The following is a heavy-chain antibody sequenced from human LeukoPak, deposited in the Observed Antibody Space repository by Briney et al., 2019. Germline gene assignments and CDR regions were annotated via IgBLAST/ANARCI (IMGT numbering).Heavy chain of an antibody. D-gene: IGHD5/OR15-5a*01. CDR3: ARAPGLRNAFDI. V-gene: IGHV3-33*01. J-gene: IGHJ3*02. Sequence: PGRSLRLSCAASGFTFSTYGMHWVRQAPGKGLEWVALIWYDGSNKYYADSVKGRFTISRDNSKNSLYLQMNNLRAEDTAVYYCARAPGLRNAFDIWGQGTMVTVSS. CDR1: GFTFSTYG. CDR2: IWYDGSNK.